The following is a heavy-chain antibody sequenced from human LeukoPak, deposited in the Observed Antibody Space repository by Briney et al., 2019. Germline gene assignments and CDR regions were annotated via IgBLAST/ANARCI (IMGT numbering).Heavy chain of an antibody. V-gene: IGHV3-7*01. CDR1: GFTFSSYW. CDR3: ARDLSGSYTSFDY. CDR2: IKQDGSEK. D-gene: IGHD1-26*01. Sequence: GGSLRLSCAASGFTFSSYWMSWVRQTPGKGLEWVANIKQDGSEKYYVDSVKGRFTISRDNAKNSLYLQMNSLRAEDTAVYYCARDLSGSYTSFDYWGQGTLVTVSS. J-gene: IGHJ4*02.